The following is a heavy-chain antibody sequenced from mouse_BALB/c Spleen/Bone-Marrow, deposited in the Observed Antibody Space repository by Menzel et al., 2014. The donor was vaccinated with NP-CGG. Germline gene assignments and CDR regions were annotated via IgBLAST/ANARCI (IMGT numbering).Heavy chain of an antibody. V-gene: IGHV1-5*01. CDR3: TTLARNSFDY. D-gene: IGHD3-1*01. J-gene: IGHJ2*01. CDR2: IHPGNSDT. CDR1: GYTFSNYW. Sequence: LEESGTVLARPGAAVKMSCKASGYTFSNYWMHWIKQRPGQGLEWIGTIHPGNSDTTYNQKFKGKAKLTAVTSTSTAYMELSSLTNEDSAVYYCTTLARNSFDYWGQGTTLTVSS.